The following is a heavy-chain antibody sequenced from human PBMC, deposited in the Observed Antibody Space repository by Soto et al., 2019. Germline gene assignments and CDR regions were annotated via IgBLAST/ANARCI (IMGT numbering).Heavy chain of an antibody. CDR1: GVTCSSYG. CDR2: ISYDGSNK. J-gene: IGHJ6*02. Sequence: ACGPLRVSWAAAGVTCSSYGRRRVSQAPGKGLEWVAVISYDGSNKYYADSVKGRFTISRDNSKNTLYLQMNSLRAEDTAVYYCAKDHKWLAPTTLMDVWGQGTTVTVSS. CDR3: AKDHKWLAPTTLMDV. V-gene: IGHV3-30*18. D-gene: IGHD6-19*01.